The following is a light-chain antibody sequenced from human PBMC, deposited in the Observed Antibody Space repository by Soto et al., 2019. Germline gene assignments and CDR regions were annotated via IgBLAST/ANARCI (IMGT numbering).Light chain of an antibody. J-gene: IGKJ1*01. CDR3: QHYNVYPWT. Sequence: DIQMTQSPSTLSASVGDRVTITCRASESIRTWLAWYQHKPGKAPKFLIYDASTLESGVPSRFSGSGSGTEFTLTISSLQPDDFATYYCQHYNVYPWTFGQGTKVDIK. CDR2: DAS. V-gene: IGKV1-5*01. CDR1: ESIRTW.